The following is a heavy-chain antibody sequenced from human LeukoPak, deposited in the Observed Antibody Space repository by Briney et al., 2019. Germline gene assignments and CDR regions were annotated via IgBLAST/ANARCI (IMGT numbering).Heavy chain of an antibody. D-gene: IGHD6-13*01. J-gene: IGHJ6*02. Sequence: GGSLRLSCEASGFTFSSFEMNWVRRAPGKGLEFVSYISGSATTIYYADSVKGRFTISRDNSKNTLYLQMNSLRAEDTAVYYCAKDVGSSSWYIGYYYYYGMDVWGQGTTVTVSS. CDR1: GFTFSSFE. V-gene: IGHV3-48*03. CDR3: AKDVGSSSWYIGYYYYYGMDV. CDR2: ISGSATTI.